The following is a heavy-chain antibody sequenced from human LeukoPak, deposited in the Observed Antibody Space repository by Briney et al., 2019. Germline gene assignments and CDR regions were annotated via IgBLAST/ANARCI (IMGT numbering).Heavy chain of an antibody. Sequence: SETLSLTRAVSGGSINNYYWSWIRQPPGKELEWIGYIYYSGSTNYNPSLKSRVTISIDTSKNQFSLKLSSVTAADTAVYYCARSLNSSPPFDYWGQGTLVTVSS. CDR3: ARSLNSSPPFDY. J-gene: IGHJ4*02. D-gene: IGHD6-13*01. CDR1: GGSINNYY. V-gene: IGHV4-59*01. CDR2: IYYSGST.